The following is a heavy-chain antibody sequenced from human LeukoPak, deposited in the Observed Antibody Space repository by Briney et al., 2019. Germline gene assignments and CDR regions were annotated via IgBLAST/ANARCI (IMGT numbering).Heavy chain of an antibody. CDR1: GFTFSSYS. CDR2: ISTSSSYI. J-gene: IGHJ6*04. CDR3: ARGGSGWVYMDV. Sequence: PGGSLRLSCAASGFTFSSYSMHWVRQAPGKGLEWVSFISTSSSYIYYVDSVKGRFTISRDNAKNSLYLQMNSLRAEDTAVYYCARGGSGWVYMDVWGKGTTVTISS. D-gene: IGHD6-19*01. V-gene: IGHV3-21*01.